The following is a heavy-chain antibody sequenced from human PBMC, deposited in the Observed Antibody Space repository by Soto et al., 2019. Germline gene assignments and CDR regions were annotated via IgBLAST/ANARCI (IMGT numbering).Heavy chain of an antibody. CDR2: ISYDGSKK. Sequence: GGSLRLSCAASGFTFSSYAMNWVRQAPGKGLEGVALISYDGSKKYYADSVKGRFTISRDNSKNTLYVQMNSLRAEDTAVYYCASDSITPRSGYFHYWGQGTLVTHSS. D-gene: IGHD3-3*02. CDR1: GFTFSSYA. J-gene: IGHJ4*02. V-gene: IGHV3-30-3*01. CDR3: ASDSITPRSGYFHY.